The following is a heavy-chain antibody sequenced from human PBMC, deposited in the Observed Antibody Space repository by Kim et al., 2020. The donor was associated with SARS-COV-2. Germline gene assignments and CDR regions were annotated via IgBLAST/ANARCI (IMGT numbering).Heavy chain of an antibody. CDR2: IIPIFGTA. CDR3: ARGVGYSSGWDPRYFDY. D-gene: IGHD6-19*01. Sequence: SVKVSCKASGGTFSSYAISWVRQAPGQGLEWMGGIIPIFGTANYAQKFQGRVTITADESTSTAYMELSSLRSEDTAVYYCARGVGYSSGWDPRYFDYWGQGTLVTVSS. CDR1: GGTFSSYA. J-gene: IGHJ4*02. V-gene: IGHV1-69*13.